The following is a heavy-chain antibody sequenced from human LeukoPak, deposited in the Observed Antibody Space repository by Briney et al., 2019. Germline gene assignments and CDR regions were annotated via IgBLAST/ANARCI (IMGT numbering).Heavy chain of an antibody. Sequence: SETLSLTCTVSSCSISYYYWRWLRQPPGKGLVWSGYIFYSGSTNYNPSLKSRVTISVDTSKNQVSLNLRSVTAADTAVYYCARTNPSFDYWGQGTLVTVSS. CDR1: SCSISYYY. CDR3: ARTNPSFDY. V-gene: IGHV4-59*08. CDR2: IFYSGST. J-gene: IGHJ4*02.